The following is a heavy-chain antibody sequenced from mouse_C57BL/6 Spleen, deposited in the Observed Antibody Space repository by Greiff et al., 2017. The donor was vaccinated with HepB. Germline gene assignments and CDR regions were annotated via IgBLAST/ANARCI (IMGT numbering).Heavy chain of an antibody. CDR2: INYDGSST. V-gene: IGHV5-16*01. Sequence: EVQRVESEGGLVQPGSSMKLSCTASGFTFSDYYMAWVRQVPEKGLEWVANINYDGSSTYYLDSLKSRFIISRDNAKNILYLQMSSLKSEDTATYYCAREDYSNYEKYFDVWGTGTTVTVSS. D-gene: IGHD2-5*01. CDR1: GFTFSDYY. CDR3: AREDYSNYEKYFDV. J-gene: IGHJ1*03.